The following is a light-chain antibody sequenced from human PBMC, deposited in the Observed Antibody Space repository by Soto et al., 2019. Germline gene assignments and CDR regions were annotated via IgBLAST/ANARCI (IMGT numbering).Light chain of an antibody. Sequence: QSALTQPASVSGSPRQSITISCTGTSSDIGGYNYVSWYQQHPGKAPKLIIYEVSNRPSGISSRFSGSKSGNTASLTISGLQAEDDSTYYCSSYTRSSTVVFGGGTKLTVL. V-gene: IGLV2-14*01. CDR1: SSDIGGYNY. CDR2: EVS. CDR3: SSYTRSSTVV. J-gene: IGLJ3*02.